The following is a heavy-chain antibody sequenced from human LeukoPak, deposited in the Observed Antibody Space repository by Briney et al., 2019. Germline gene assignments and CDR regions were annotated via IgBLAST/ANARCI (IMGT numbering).Heavy chain of an antibody. V-gene: IGHV1-24*01. D-gene: IGHD3-9*01. CDR3: ATDLRYFDWLLDY. CDR2: FDPEDGET. J-gene: IGHJ4*02. Sequence: GASVKVSCKASGYTFASYGISWVRQAPGKGLEWMGGFDPEDGETIYAQKFQGRVTMTEDTSTDTAYMELSSLRSEDTAVYYCATDLRYFDWLLDYWGQGTLVTVSS. CDR1: GYTFASYG.